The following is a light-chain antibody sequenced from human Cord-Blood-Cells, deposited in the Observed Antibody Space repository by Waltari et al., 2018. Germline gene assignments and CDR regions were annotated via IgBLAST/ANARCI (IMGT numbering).Light chain of an antibody. J-gene: IGLJ3*02. Sequence: QSVLTQPPSVSGAPGQRVTISCTGSSSNLGAGYDVPRYQQLPGTAPKLLIYGNSNRPSGVPDRFSGSKSGTSASLAITGLQAEDEADYYCQSYDSSLSGWVFGGGTKLTVL. CDR2: GNS. CDR3: QSYDSSLSGWV. V-gene: IGLV1-40*01. CDR1: SSNLGAGYD.